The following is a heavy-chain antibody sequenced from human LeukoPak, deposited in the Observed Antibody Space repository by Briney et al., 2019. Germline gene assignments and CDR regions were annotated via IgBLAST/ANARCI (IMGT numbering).Heavy chain of an antibody. V-gene: IGHV3-30*18. CDR3: AKATGGYYDT. CDR1: GFTYRSYG. Sequence: PGGSLRLSCAASGFTYRSYGMHWVRPAPGKGLEGVAVISYDGSNKYYAVSVKGRFTISRDNSKNTLYLQMNSLRAEDTAVYYCAKATGGYYDTWGQGTLVTVSS. CDR2: ISYDGSNK. D-gene: IGHD3-22*01. J-gene: IGHJ4*02.